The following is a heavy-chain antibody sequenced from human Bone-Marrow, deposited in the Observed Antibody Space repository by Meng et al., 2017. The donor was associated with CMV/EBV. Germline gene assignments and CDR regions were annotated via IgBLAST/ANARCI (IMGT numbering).Heavy chain of an antibody. D-gene: IGHD6-19*01. J-gene: IGHJ4*02. V-gene: IGHV4-59*01. Sequence: SETLSLTRTVSGGSITGYYWSWIRQPPGKGLEWIGYIDYSGSTSYTPSLKSRVTISVDTSKKQFSLKLSSVTTADTAVYYCARDVGGSSGWDLGHWGQGTRVTGSS. CDR3: ARDVGGSSGWDLGH. CDR1: GGSITGYY. CDR2: IDYSGST.